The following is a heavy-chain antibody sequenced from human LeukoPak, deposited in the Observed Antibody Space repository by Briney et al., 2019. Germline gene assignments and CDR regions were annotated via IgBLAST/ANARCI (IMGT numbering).Heavy chain of an antibody. J-gene: IGHJ6*03. V-gene: IGHV3-21*01. CDR2: ISSSSSYI. D-gene: IGHD6-6*01. Sequence: GGPLRLPCAVSGFTFSTYWMSWVRQAPGEGLEWVSSISSSSSYIYYADSVKGRFTISRDNAKNSLYLQMNSLRAEDTAVYYCARVPTRYSSSSFDYYYYMDVWGKGTTVTVSS. CDR1: GFTFSTYW. CDR3: ARVPTRYSSSSFDYYYYMDV.